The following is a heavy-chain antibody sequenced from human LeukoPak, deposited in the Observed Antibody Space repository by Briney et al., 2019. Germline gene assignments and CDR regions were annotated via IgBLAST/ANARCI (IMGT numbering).Heavy chain of an antibody. J-gene: IGHJ4*02. CDR3: ARGYSDYSDYFDY. Sequence: GGSLRLSCAASGFTFSDYWMSWVRQAPGKGLEWVAFIKHDGSEKYYVFSVKGRFTISRDNAKNSLYLQMNSMRAEDTAVYYCARGYSDYSDYFDYWGQGTLVTVSS. CDR1: GFTFSDYW. CDR2: IKHDGSEK. D-gene: IGHD5-12*01. V-gene: IGHV3-7*05.